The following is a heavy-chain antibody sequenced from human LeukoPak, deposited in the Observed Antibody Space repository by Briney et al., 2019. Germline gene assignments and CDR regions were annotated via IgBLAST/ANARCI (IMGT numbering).Heavy chain of an antibody. CDR2: IIPIFGTA. D-gene: IGHD3-9*01. CDR3: ALDYDILPARPYYFDY. J-gene: IGHJ4*02. CDR1: GGTFSSYA. Sequence: SVKVSCKASGGTFSSYAISWVRQAPGQGLEGMGGIIPIFGTANYAQKFQGRVTITADESTSTAYMELSSLRSEDTAVYYCALDYDILPARPYYFDYWGQGTLVTVSS. V-gene: IGHV1-69*13.